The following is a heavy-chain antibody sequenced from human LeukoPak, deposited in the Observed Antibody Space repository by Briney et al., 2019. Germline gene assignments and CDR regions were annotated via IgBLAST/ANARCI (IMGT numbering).Heavy chain of an antibody. D-gene: IGHD6-13*01. CDR2: ISSSGSTI. V-gene: IGHV3-11*01. CDR1: GFTFSDYY. J-gene: IGHJ4*02. Sequence: GGSLRLSCAASGFTFSDYYMSWIRQAPGKGLEWVSYISSSGSTIYYADSVKGRFTISRDNAKNSLYLQMNSLRAEDTAVYYCARDSSSWYCYFDYWGQGTLVTVSS. CDR3: ARDSSSWYCYFDY.